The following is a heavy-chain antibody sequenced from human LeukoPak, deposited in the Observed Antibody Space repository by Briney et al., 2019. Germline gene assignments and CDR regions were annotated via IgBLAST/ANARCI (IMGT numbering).Heavy chain of an antibody. CDR1: GGSISSSSYY. Sequence: TSETLSLTCPVSGGSISSSSYYWGWIRQPPGKGLEWIGSMYYSGSNHNNPSLESRVTISVDTSKNQVSLNLTSVTAADTAVYYCARGRFNSGWYNFDYWGQGTLVTVSS. D-gene: IGHD6-19*01. CDR3: ARGRFNSGWYNFDY. V-gene: IGHV4-39*01. J-gene: IGHJ4*02. CDR2: MYYSGSN.